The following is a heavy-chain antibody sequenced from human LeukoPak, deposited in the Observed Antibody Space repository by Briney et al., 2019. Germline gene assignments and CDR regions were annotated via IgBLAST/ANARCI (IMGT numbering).Heavy chain of an antibody. J-gene: IGHJ4*02. CDR3: GKTTTGYSSGRNPAWPVDY. CDR1: GFTFSSYA. D-gene: IGHD6-19*01. CDR2: IFGSGGSA. Sequence: GSLRLSCTASGFTFSSYAMYWVRQAPGKGLEWVSGIFGSGGSAHYADSVKGRFTISRDNSQNTVYLQMNSLRAEDTAVYYCGKTTTGYSSGRNPAWPVDYWGQGTLVTVSS. V-gene: IGHV3-23*01.